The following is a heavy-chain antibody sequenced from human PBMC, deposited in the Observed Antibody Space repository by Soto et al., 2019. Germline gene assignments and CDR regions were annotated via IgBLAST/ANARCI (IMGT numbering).Heavy chain of an antibody. J-gene: IGHJ6*02. CDR3: AKDEYSGYDENYYGMDV. CDR2: ISYDGSNK. CDR1: GFSFSRYG. D-gene: IGHD5-12*01. Sequence: GGALWLSRASSGFSFSRYGPHWGRQAPGKGLEWVAVISYDGSNKYYADSVKGRFTISRDNSKNTLYLQMNSLRAEDTAVYYCAKDEYSGYDENYYGMDVWGQGTTVTVSS. V-gene: IGHV3-30*18.